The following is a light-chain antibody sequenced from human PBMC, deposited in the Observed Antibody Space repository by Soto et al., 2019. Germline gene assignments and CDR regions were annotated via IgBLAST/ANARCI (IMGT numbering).Light chain of an antibody. CDR1: QSISSN. V-gene: IGKV3-11*01. J-gene: IGKJ1*01. CDR2: DAS. CDR3: QQRRNWPPEWT. Sequence: VLTQSPVTLSLSPGHSATLSCRASQSISSNLAWYQQKPGQAPRLLISDASNRATGIPARFSGSGSGTDFTLTISSLDPEDFGVYYCQQRRNWPPEWTCGQGTKVDIK.